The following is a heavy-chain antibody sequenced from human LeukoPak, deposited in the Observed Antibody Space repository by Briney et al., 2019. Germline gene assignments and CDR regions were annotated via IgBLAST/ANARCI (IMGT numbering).Heavy chain of an antibody. J-gene: IGHJ4*02. CDR2: IYSGGST. CDR1: GFTVSSNY. Sequence: GGSLRLSCAASGFTVSSNYMNWVRQAPGKGLEWVSVIYSGGSTYYADSVKGRFTISRDNSKNTVYLQMNSLRAEDTAVYYCARDSSNWFPFDYWGQGTLVTVSS. CDR3: ARDSSNWFPFDY. D-gene: IGHD6-13*01. V-gene: IGHV3-66*01.